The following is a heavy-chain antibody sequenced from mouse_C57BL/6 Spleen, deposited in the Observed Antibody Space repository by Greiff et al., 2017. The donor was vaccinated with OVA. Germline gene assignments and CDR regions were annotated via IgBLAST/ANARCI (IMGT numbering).Heavy chain of an antibody. V-gene: IGHV1-82*01. Sequence: VQVVESGPELVKPGASVKISCKASGYAFSSSWMNWVKQRPGKGLEWIGRIYPGDGDTNYNGKFKGKATLTADKSSSTAYMQLSSLTSEDSAVYFCARGGTAQGYYAMDYWGQGTSVTVSS. CDR1: GYAFSSSW. D-gene: IGHD3-2*02. CDR2: IYPGDGDT. CDR3: ARGGTAQGYYAMDY. J-gene: IGHJ4*01.